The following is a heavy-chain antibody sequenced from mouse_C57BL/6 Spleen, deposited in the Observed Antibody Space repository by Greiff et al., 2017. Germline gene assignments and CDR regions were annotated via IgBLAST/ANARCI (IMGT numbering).Heavy chain of an antibody. J-gene: IGHJ4*01. Sequence: VQLQQPGAELVMPGASVKLSCKASGYTFTSYWMHWVKQRPGQGLEWIGEIDPSDSYTNYNQKFKGKSTLTVDKSSSTAYMQLSSLTSEDSAVDYCARGDNYYAMDYWGQGTSVTVSS. V-gene: IGHV1-69*01. CDR2: IDPSDSYT. CDR1: GYTFTSYW. CDR3: ARGDNYYAMDY. D-gene: IGHD1-3*01.